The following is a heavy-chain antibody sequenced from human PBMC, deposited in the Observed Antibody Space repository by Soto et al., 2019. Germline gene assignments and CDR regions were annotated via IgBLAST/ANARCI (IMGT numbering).Heavy chain of an antibody. CDR1: GGSISGYY. J-gene: IGHJ4*02. CDR2: IYYTGST. CDR3: ARGAEYGSSPKPYFFDY. D-gene: IGHD6-6*01. Sequence: PSETLSLTCTVSGGSISGYYWSWIRQPPGKGLEWIGYIYYTGSTNYTPSLKTRVIMSVDTSKNQVSLKLSSVTAADTAVYYCARGAEYGSSPKPYFFDYWGQGTQVTVS. V-gene: IGHV4-59*01.